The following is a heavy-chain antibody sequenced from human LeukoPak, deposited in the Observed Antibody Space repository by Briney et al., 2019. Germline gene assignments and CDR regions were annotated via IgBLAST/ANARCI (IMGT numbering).Heavy chain of an antibody. J-gene: IGHJ4*02. V-gene: IGHV4-59*01. CDR1: GGSISSYY. Sequence: PSETLSLTCTVSGGSISSYYWSWIRQPPGKGLEWIGYIYYSGSTNYNPSLKSRVTISVDTSKNQFSLKLSSVTAADTAVYYCARVRGYSYYFDYWGQGTLVTVSS. D-gene: IGHD5-18*01. CDR3: ARVRGYSYYFDY. CDR2: IYYSGST.